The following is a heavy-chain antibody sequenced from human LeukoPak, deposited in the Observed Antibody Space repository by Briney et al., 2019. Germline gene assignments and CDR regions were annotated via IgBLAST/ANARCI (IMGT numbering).Heavy chain of an antibody. CDR1: GFTFSTYE. V-gene: IGHV3-48*03. CDR3: ARDPYSSSLFDC. D-gene: IGHD6-6*01. CDR2: ISSSGSAI. J-gene: IGHJ5*01. Sequence: GGSLRLSCVASGFTFSTYEMTWVRQAPGKGLEWVSHISSSGSAIYYADSVKGRFTISRDNARKSLYLQMSSLRAEDTALYYCARDPYSSSLFDCWGQGTLVTVSS.